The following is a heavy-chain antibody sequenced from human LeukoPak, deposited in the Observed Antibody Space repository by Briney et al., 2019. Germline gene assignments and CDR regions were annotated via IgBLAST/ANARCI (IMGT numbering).Heavy chain of an antibody. V-gene: IGHV4-34*01. J-gene: IGHJ5*02. CDR1: GGSFSGYY. CDR2: INHSGST. D-gene: IGHD3-10*01. Sequence: SETLSLTCAVYGGSFSGYYWSWIRQPPGKGLEWIGEINHSGSTNYNPSPKSRVTISVDTSKNQFSLKLSSVTAADTAVYYCARGGVDLYYYGSGSYYNRGWFDPWGQGTLVTVSS. CDR3: ARGGVDLYYYGSGSYYNRGWFDP.